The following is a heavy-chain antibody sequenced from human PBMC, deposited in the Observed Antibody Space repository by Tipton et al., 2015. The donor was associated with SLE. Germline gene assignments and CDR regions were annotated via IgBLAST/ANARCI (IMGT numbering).Heavy chain of an antibody. Sequence: SLRLSCAASGFTFSSYSMNWVRQAPGKGLEWVSYISSSSSTIYYADSVKGRFTISRDNAKNSLYLQMNSLRAEDTAVYYCARDEYSWGFDYWGQGTLVTVSS. CDR1: GFTFSSYS. J-gene: IGHJ4*02. D-gene: IGHD2-15*01. CDR3: ARDEYSWGFDY. CDR2: ISSSSSTI. V-gene: IGHV3-48*01.